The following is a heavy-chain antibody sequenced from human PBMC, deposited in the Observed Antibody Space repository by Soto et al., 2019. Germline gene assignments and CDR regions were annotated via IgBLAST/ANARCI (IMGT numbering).Heavy chain of an antibody. CDR3: VRIRYQLPSSVLWLDP. CDR1: SDAISGLY. D-gene: IGHD3-16*01. J-gene: IGHJ5*02. Sequence: AETVSLTCTVSSDAISGLYGTWIRQAAGKGLGWIGRINHVGGTNYNPSLKSRVTMSVDTSQNQFSLRLISVTAADTAMYFCVRIRYQLPSSVLWLDPWGQGTPVTVSS. V-gene: IGHV4-4*07. CDR2: INHVGGT.